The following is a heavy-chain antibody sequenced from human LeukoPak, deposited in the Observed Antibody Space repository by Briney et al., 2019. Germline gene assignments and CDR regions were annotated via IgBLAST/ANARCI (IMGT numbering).Heavy chain of an antibody. CDR1: GGSISSGGYY. CDR2: IYYSGST. Sequence: PSETLSLTCTVSGGSISSGGYYWSWIRQHPGKGLEWIGYIYYSGSTYYNPSLKSRVTISVDTSKNQFSLKLSSVTAADTAVYYCARFEGSGYYRGDWGQGTLVTVSS. CDR3: ARFEGSGYYRGD. V-gene: IGHV4-31*03. D-gene: IGHD3-22*01. J-gene: IGHJ4*02.